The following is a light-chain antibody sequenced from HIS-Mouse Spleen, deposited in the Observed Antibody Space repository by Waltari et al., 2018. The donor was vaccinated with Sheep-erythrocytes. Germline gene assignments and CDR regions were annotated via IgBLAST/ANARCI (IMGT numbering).Light chain of an antibody. Sequence: QSARTQPRSVSGSPGQSVTISCTGTSSDVGGYNYVSWYQQHPGKAPKLMIYDVSKRPAGVPDRFSGSKSGNTASLTISGLQAEDEADYYCCSYAGSYNHVFATGTKVTVL. CDR1: SSDVGGYNY. CDR3: CSYAGSYNHV. J-gene: IGLJ1*01. V-gene: IGLV2-11*01. CDR2: DVS.